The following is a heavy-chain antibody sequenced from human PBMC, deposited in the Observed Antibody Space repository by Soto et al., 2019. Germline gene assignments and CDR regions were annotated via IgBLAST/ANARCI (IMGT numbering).Heavy chain of an antibody. CDR1: GFTFDDYA. Sequence: PVGSLRLSCAASGFTFDDYAMHWVRQAPGKGLEWVSGISWNSGSIGYADSVKGRFTISRDNAKNSLYLQMNSLRAEDTALYYCAKALAFDIWGQGTMVTV. V-gene: IGHV3-9*01. J-gene: IGHJ3*02. CDR2: ISWNSGSI. CDR3: AKALAFDI.